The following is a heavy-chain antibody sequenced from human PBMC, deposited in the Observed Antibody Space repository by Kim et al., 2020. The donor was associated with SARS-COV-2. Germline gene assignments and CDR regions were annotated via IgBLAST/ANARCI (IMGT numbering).Heavy chain of an antibody. CDR2: IIPIFGTA. CDR1: GGTFSSYA. D-gene: IGHD3-3*01. J-gene: IGHJ3*02. CDR3: ARTSGDFGPHDAFDI. Sequence: SVKVSCKASGGTFSSYAISWVRQAPGQGLEWMGGIIPIFGTANYAQKFQGRVTITADESTSTAYMELSSLRSEDTAVYYCARTSGDFGPHDAFDIWGQGTMVTVTS. V-gene: IGHV1-69*13.